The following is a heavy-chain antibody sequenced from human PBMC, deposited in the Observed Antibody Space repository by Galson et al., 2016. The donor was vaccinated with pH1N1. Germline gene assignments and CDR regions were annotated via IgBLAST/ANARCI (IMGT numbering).Heavy chain of an antibody. Sequence: PVKVSCKASGGTFSDSPISWVRQAPGQGLEWMGGIIPLFGTTNYAQKFRGRVTITADESTSTAYMELSSLRYEDTAVYYCARDLGVVPAATSWFDPWGQGTLVSVSS. V-gene: IGHV1-69*13. CDR3: ARDLGVVPAATSWFDP. CDR1: GGTFSDSP. CDR2: IIPLFGTT. D-gene: IGHD2-2*01. J-gene: IGHJ5*02.